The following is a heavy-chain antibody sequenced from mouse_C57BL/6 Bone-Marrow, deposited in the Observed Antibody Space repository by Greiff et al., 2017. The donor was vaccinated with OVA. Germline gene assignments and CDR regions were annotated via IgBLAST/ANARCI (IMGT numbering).Heavy chain of an antibody. CDR3: TRERGYGNYAWFAY. D-gene: IGHD2-1*01. Sequence: EVQGVESGEGLVKPGGSLKLSCAASGFTFSSYAMSWVRQTPEKRLEWVAYISSGGDYIYYADTVKGRFTISRDNARNTLYLQMSSLKSEDTAMDYCTRERGYGNYAWFAYWGQGTLVTVSA. J-gene: IGHJ3*01. CDR1: GFTFSSYA. CDR2: ISSGGDYI. V-gene: IGHV5-9-1*02.